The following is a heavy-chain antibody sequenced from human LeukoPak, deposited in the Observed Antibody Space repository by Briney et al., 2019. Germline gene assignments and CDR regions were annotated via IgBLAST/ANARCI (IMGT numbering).Heavy chain of an antibody. D-gene: IGHD2-8*01. CDR2: INPKSGGT. CDR1: GYTFTDYY. CDR3: ARDLGDSNNYYYHGMDV. V-gene: IGHV1-2*02. J-gene: IGHJ6*02. Sequence: ASVKVSCKASGYTFTDYYLRWVRQAPGQGLEWMGWINPKSGGTNYAQKFQGRVTMTRDTSISTAYMELSRLTSDDTAVYSCARDLGDSNNYYYHGMDVWGQGTTVTVSS.